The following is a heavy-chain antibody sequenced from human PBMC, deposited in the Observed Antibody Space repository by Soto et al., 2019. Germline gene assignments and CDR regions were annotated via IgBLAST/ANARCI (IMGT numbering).Heavy chain of an antibody. Sequence: GCLRRSCAAPGCTFSSYSMNWVRQAPGKGLEWVSYISSSSSTIYYADSVKVRFTISRGNAKNSLYLQMNSLRDEDTAVYYCARDEVPIVATMPTGMDVRGQGTTVTAP. CDR2: ISSSSSTI. CDR3: ARDEVPIVATMPTGMDV. CDR1: GCTFSSYS. J-gene: IGHJ6*02. V-gene: IGHV3-48*02. D-gene: IGHD5-12*01.